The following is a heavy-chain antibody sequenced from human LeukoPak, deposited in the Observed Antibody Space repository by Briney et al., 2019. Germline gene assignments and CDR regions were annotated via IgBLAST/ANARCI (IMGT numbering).Heavy chain of an antibody. Sequence: ASVKVSCKASGYTFTSYDINWVRQATGQGLEWMGWTNPNSGNTGYAQKFQGRVTMTRNTSISTAYMELSSLRSEDTAVYYCARVIRDIAVVPAAMKDWGQGTLVTVSS. CDR3: ARVIRDIAVVPAAMKD. V-gene: IGHV1-8*01. CDR1: GYTFTSYD. D-gene: IGHD2-2*01. CDR2: TNPNSGNT. J-gene: IGHJ4*02.